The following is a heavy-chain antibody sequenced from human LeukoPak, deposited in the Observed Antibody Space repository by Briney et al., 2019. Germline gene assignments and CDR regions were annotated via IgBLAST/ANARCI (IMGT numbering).Heavy chain of an antibody. V-gene: IGHV3-74*01. J-gene: IGHJ6*02. CDR1: GISVGRYW. CDR2: INNDGTTT. Sequence: HPGGSLRLSCGASGISVGRYWTHWVRQVPGKGLVWVSRINNDGTTTNYADSVKGRFTISRDRAKNTLYLQMNSLTTEDTALYYCAKDPSSGWYRWSMDVWGQGTTVTVSS. CDR3: AKDPSSGWYRWSMDV. D-gene: IGHD6-19*01.